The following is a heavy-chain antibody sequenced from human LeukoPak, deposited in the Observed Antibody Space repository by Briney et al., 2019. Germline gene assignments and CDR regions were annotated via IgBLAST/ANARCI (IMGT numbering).Heavy chain of an antibody. CDR2: ISYDGSNK. J-gene: IGHJ4*02. CDR3: AKDGTAMALDY. CDR1: GFTFSSYG. Sequence: GGSLRLSYAASGFTFSSYGMHWVRQAPGKGLEWVAVISYDGSNKYYADSVKGRFTISRDNSKNTLYLQMNSLRAEDTAVYYCAKDGTAMALDYWGQGTLVTVSS. D-gene: IGHD5-18*01. V-gene: IGHV3-30*18.